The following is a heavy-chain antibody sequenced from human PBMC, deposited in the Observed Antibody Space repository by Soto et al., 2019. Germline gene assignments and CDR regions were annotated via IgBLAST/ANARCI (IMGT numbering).Heavy chain of an antibody. CDR3: TRARFGELLSDFAY. Sequence: PGGSVRRSCAASGFTFSGSAMHLVRQASGKGVEWVGSIRSKANSSATAYAASVKGRLPTSRDDSKITAYLQTTSLKTEDTAVYYCTRARFGELLSDFAYWGPGTLV. J-gene: IGHJ4*02. CDR1: GFTFSGSA. CDR2: IRSKANSSAT. V-gene: IGHV3-73*01. D-gene: IGHD3-10*01.